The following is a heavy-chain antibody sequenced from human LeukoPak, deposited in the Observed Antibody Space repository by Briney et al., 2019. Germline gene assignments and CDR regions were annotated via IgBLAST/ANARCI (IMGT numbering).Heavy chain of an antibody. V-gene: IGHV3-30*18. Sequence: GGSLRLSCEASGFTFGSYGMHWVRQAPGKGLEWVALMSYDGSNEYYGDSVKGRFTISRDNSKSTLYLQMNSLRAEDTAVYYCAKDQGYTYGHSFDYWGQGTLVTVSS. CDR1: GFTFGSYG. CDR2: MSYDGSNE. J-gene: IGHJ4*02. CDR3: AKDQGYTYGHSFDY. D-gene: IGHD5-18*01.